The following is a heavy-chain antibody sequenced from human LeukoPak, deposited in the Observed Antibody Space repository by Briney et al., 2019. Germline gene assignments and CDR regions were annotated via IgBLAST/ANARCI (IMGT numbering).Heavy chain of an antibody. J-gene: IGHJ3*01. CDR2: IYSHGNA. D-gene: IGHD6-13*01. CDR3: ARFRMTASATAAFDL. Sequence: SETLSLTCTVSGGSIRSFYWSWIRQSAGKGLEWVGRIYSHGNANYNPSLNSRVTMSLDTSKNQFSLKLTSVTAAGTAVYYCARFRMTASATAAFDLWGQGTLVTVSS. V-gene: IGHV4-4*07. CDR1: GGSIRSFY.